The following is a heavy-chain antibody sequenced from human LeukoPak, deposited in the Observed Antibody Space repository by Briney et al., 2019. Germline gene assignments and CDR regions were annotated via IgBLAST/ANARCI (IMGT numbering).Heavy chain of an antibody. CDR1: GFTFSSYG. V-gene: IGHV3-33*03. D-gene: IGHD6-6*01. CDR3: AKDSTAARPGGFDY. Sequence: PGGSLRPSCAASGFTFSSYGMHWVRQAPGEGLEWVAVIWYDGSNKYYADCVKCRFTISRDKCKNTLYLQINSLRAEDTAVYYCAKDSTAARPGGFDYWGQGTLVTVSS. J-gene: IGHJ4*02. CDR2: IWYDGSNK.